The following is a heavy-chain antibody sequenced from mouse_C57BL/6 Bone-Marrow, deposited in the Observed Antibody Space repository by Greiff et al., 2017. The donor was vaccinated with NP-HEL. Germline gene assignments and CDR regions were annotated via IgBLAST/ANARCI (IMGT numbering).Heavy chain of an antibody. CDR3: AKSYYGSRGYAMDY. CDR2: IPPNSGST. D-gene: IGHD1-1*01. Sequence: VKLQQPGAELVKPGASVKLSCKASGYTFTSYWMHWVKQRPGQGLEWIGMIPPNSGSTNYNEKFKSKATLTVDTSSSTAYMQRSSLTSEDSAVYDCAKSYYGSRGYAMDYWGQGTSVTVSS. CDR1: GYTFTSYW. V-gene: IGHV1-64*01. J-gene: IGHJ4*01.